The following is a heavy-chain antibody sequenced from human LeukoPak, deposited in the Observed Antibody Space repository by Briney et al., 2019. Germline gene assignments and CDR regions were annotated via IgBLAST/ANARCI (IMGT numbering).Heavy chain of an antibody. J-gene: IGHJ1*01. V-gene: IGHV3-23*01. D-gene: IGHD5-24*01. CDR3: AKDGGYNPLYFQH. CDR2: ISGSGDST. CDR1: GFTFSNYA. Sequence: GGSLRLSCAASGFTFSNYAMNWVRRAPGKGLEWVSGISGSGDSTYYEDSVKGRFTISRDNSKNTLFLQKNSLRAEDTAVYYCAKDGGYNPLYFQHWGQGTPVTVSS.